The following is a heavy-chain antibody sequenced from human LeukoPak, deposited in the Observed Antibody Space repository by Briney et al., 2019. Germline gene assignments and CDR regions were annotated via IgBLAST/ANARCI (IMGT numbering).Heavy chain of an antibody. CDR3: AREEYQRGNYYYYGMDV. CDR2: ISWNSGNI. CDR1: GFTFDDYA. D-gene: IGHD2-2*01. J-gene: IGHJ6*02. V-gene: IGHV3-9*01. Sequence: LPGGSLRLSCAASGFTFDDYAMHWVRQAPRKGLEWVSGISWNSGNIGYADSVKGRFTISRDNAKNSLYLQMNSLRAEDTAVYYCAREEYQRGNYYYYGMDVWGQGTTVTVSS.